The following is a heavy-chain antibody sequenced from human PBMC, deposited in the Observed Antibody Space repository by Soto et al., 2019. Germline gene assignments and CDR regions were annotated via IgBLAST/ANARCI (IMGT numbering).Heavy chain of an antibody. CDR1: GFTFSSYA. D-gene: IGHD3-10*02. J-gene: IGHJ4*02. Sequence: EVQLLESGGGLVQPGGSLRLSCAASGFTFSSYAMSWVRQAPGKGLEWVSAISGSGGSTYYADSVKGRFTISRDNSKNALDLQTNSQRGEDTAVYYCGKVGSGRYFRGGDYWGQGNLVTVSS. CDR3: GKVGSGRYFRGGDY. V-gene: IGHV3-23*01. CDR2: ISGSGGST.